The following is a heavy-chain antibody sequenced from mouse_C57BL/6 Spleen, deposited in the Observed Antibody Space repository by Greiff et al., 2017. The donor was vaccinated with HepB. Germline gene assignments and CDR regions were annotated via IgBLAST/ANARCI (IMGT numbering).Heavy chain of an antibody. D-gene: IGHD3-2*02. Sequence: VQLQQSGAELVRPGASVKLSCTASGFNIKDYYMHWVKQRPEQGLEWIGRIDPEDGDTEYAPKFQGKATMTADTSSNTAYLQLSSLTSEDTAVYYCTTPPAQRYAMDYWDQGTSVTVSS. CDR1: GFNIKDYY. CDR2: IDPEDGDT. CDR3: TTPPAQRYAMDY. V-gene: IGHV14-1*01. J-gene: IGHJ4*01.